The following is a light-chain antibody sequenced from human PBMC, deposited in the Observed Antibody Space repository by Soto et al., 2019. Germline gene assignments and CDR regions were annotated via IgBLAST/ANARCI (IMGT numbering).Light chain of an antibody. V-gene: IGKV3-20*01. CDR2: DAS. J-gene: IGKJ1*01. CDR1: QSVSSSY. CDR3: QQYGSSPRT. Sequence: EIVLTQSPGTLSLSPGERATLSCRASQSVSSSYLAWYQQKPGQAPRLLIYDASSRATGIPARFSGSGSGTDFTLTISRLEPEDCAVYYCQQYGSSPRTFGQGTKVEIK.